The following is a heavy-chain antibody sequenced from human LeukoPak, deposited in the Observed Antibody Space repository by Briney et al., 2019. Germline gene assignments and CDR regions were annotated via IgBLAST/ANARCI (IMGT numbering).Heavy chain of an antibody. CDR3: ARVTGVPAAIRGGFDY. V-gene: IGHV3-7*01. Sequence: PGGSLRLSCAASGFTFSSYWMSWVRQAPGKGLEWVANIKQDGSEKYYVDSVKGRFTISRDNAKNSPYLQMNSLRAEDTAVYYCARVTGVPAAIRGGFDYWGQGTLVTVSS. D-gene: IGHD2-2*02. CDR1: GFTFSSYW. J-gene: IGHJ4*02. CDR2: IKQDGSEK.